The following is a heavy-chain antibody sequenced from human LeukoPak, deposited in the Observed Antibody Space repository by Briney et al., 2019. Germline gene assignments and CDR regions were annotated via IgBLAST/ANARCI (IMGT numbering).Heavy chain of an antibody. Sequence: SETLSLTCTVSGGSISSYCWSWIRQPPGKGLEWIGYIYTSGSTNYNPSLKSRVTISVDTSKNQFSLKLSSVTAADTAVYYCARQTQDRCDPWGQGTLVTVSS. CDR2: IYTSGST. CDR3: ARQTQDRCDP. CDR1: GGSISSYC. J-gene: IGHJ5*02. V-gene: IGHV4-4*09.